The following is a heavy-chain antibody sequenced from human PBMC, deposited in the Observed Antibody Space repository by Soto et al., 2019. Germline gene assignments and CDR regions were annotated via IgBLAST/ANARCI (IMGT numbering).Heavy chain of an antibody. CDR1: GGSISSGDYY. CDR3: ARDRGGTGVLFFDY. CDR2: IYYSGST. D-gene: IGHD3-10*01. Sequence: SLTCTVSGGSISSGDYYWSWIRQPPGKGLEWIGYIYYSGSTYYNPSLKSRVTISVDTSMNQFSLKLSSVTAADTAVYYCARDRGGTGVLFFDYWGQGTLVTVSS. J-gene: IGHJ4*02. V-gene: IGHV4-30-4*01.